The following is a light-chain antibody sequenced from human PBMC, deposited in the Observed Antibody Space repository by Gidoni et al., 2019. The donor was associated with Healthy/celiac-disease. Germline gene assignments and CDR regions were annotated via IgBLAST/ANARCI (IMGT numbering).Light chain of an antibody. CDR2: DVS. V-gene: IGLV2-14*01. CDR3: SSYTSSNTLL. J-gene: IGLJ3*02. Sequence: QSALTQPASVSGSPGQSITISCTGTSSDVGGYKYVSWYQQHPGKAPQIMIYDVSNRPAGVSNRFSGSKSGNTASLTISGLQAEDEADYYCSSYTSSNTLLFGGGTKLTVL. CDR1: SSDVGGYKY.